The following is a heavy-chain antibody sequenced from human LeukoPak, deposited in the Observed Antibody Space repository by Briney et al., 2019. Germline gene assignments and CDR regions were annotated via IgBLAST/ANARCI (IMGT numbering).Heavy chain of an antibody. CDR3: ARIGYSGYNFDY. V-gene: IGHV3-7*01. CDR1: GFTFSSYW. Sequence: PGGSLRLSCAASGFTFSSYWMSWVRQAPGEGLEWVANINQDGSGKYYVDSVKGRFTISRDNAKNSLYLQMNSLRAEDTAVYYCARIGYSGYNFDYWGQGTLVTVSS. CDR2: INQDGSGK. D-gene: IGHD5-12*01. J-gene: IGHJ4*02.